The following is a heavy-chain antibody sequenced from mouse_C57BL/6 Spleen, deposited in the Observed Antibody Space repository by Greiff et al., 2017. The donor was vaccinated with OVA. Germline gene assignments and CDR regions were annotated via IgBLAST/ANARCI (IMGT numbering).Heavy chain of an antibody. J-gene: IGHJ4*01. CDR2: IWSGGST. D-gene: IGHD1-1*01. V-gene: IGHV2-2*01. CDR1: GFSLTSYG. CDR3: ARGDYGSSYYAMDY. Sequence: QVQLKESGPGLVQPSQSLSITCTVSGFSLTSYGVHWVRQSPGKGLEWLGVIWSGGSTDYNAAFISRLSISKDNSKSQVFFKMNSLQADDTAIYYCARGDYGSSYYAMDYWGQGTSVTVSS.